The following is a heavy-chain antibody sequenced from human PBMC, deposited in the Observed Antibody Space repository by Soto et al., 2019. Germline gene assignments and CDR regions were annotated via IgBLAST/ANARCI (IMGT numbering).Heavy chain of an antibody. CDR3: ARGRRTCTEKTCYTDFDF. V-gene: IGHV1-3*01. Sequence: QVHLVQSGAEVKTPGASVTISCKASGYTFSDYGIHWIRQAPGQRPEWLGWIFCLNDRKEYSQKFQGRISHTRDTSASTAYMGLSRLRSEDTAVYYCARGRRTCTEKTCYTDFDFWGQGSLVSVSS. D-gene: IGHD2-2*02. J-gene: IGHJ4*02. CDR1: GYTFSDYG. CDR2: IFCLNDRK.